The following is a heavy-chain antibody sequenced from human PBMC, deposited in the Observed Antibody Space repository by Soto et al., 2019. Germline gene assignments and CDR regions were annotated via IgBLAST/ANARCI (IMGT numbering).Heavy chain of an antibody. J-gene: IGHJ4*02. CDR1: GYTFTSYA. D-gene: IGHD1-26*01. CDR3: ARGGGSYSWVGY. V-gene: IGHV1-3*01. Sequence: QVQLVQSGAEVKKPWASVKVSCKASGYTFTSYAMHWVRQAPGQRLEWMGWINAGNGNTKYSQKFQGRVTITRDTSASTAYMELSSLRSEDTAVYYCARGGGSYSWVGYWGQGTLVTVSS. CDR2: INAGNGNT.